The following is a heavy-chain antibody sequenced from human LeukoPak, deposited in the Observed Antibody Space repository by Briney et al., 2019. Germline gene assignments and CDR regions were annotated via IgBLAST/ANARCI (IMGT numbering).Heavy chain of an antibody. CDR1: GYTFTSYY. CDR2: INPSGGST. Sequence: ASVTVSCKASGYTFTSYYMHWVRQAPGQGLEWMGIINPSGGSTSYAQKFQGRVTMTRDTSTSTVYMELSSLRSEDTAVYYCARGSSPRAYCGGDCYFPDFDYWGQGTLVTVSS. J-gene: IGHJ4*02. CDR3: ARGSSPRAYCGGDCYFPDFDY. V-gene: IGHV1-46*01. D-gene: IGHD2-21*02.